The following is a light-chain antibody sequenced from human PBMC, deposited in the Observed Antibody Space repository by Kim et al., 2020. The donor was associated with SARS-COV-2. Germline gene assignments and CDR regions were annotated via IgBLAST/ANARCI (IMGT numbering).Light chain of an antibody. CDR1: SSDFGTYNY. Sequence: GQSVTISCTGTSSDFGTYNYVSWYQQHPGKAPKLMIFEVTKRPSGVPDRFSGSRSGNTASLTVSGLQPDDEADYYCSSYGGRNNLLFGGGTQLTVL. CDR3: SSYGGRNNLL. V-gene: IGLV2-8*01. J-gene: IGLJ2*01. CDR2: EVT.